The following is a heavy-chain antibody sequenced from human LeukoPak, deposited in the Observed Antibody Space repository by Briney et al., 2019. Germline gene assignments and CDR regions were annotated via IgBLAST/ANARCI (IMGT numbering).Heavy chain of an antibody. D-gene: IGHD1-20*01. CDR1: GFTFSSYG. V-gene: IGHV3-30*02. CDR2: TRYDGSNK. Sequence: PGGSLRLSCAASGFTFSSYGMHWVRQAPGKGLEWVAFTRYDGSNKYYADSVKGRFTISRDNSKNTLYLQMNSLRAEDTAVYYCAKGVHNWNRILDPWGQGTLVTVSS. J-gene: IGHJ5*02. CDR3: AKGVHNWNRILDP.